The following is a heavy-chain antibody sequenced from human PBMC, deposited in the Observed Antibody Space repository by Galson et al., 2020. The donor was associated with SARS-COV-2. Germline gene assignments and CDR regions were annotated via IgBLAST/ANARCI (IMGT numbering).Heavy chain of an antibody. Sequence: SETLSLTCTVSGGSISTTSYFWSWIRQPPGKGLEWIGTIYYSGTTYYNPSLRSRVTISVDTSRNQFSLKLNSVTAADTAVYYCARRGGTVTTQHFDRWGRGNLVTVSS. CDR2: IYYSGTT. CDR1: GGSISTTSYF. CDR3: ARRGGTVTTQHFDR. D-gene: IGHD4-17*01. J-gene: IGHJ2*01. V-gene: IGHV4-39*01.